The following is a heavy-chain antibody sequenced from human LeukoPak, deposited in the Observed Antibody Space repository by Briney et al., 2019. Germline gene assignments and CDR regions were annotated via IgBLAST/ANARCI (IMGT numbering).Heavy chain of an antibody. CDR2: IIPIFGTA. V-gene: IGHV1-69*13. D-gene: IGHD2-2*03. Sequence: SVKVSCKASGGTFSSYAISWVRQAPGQGLEWMGGIIPIFGTANYAQKFQGRVTISADESTSTAYMELSSLRSEDTAVYYCARGRDGYCSSTSCYVLGDWFDPWGQGTLVTVSS. J-gene: IGHJ5*02. CDR3: ARGRDGYCSSTSCYVLGDWFDP. CDR1: GGTFSSYA.